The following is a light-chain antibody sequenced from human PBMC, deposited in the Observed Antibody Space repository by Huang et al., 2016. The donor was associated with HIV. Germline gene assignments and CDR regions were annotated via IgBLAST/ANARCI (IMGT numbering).Light chain of an antibody. CDR2: EGS. Sequence: EIVLTQSPVTLSLSPGDRATLSCRASQSIGTYLAWYPQKSGQAPRLLIYEGSNRAAGVPARFSASGSETDFTLTIASLDPDDFAIYHCQQRSKWPLTFGGGTKVEMK. CDR1: QSIGTY. J-gene: IGKJ4*01. V-gene: IGKV3-11*01. CDR3: QQRSKWPLT.